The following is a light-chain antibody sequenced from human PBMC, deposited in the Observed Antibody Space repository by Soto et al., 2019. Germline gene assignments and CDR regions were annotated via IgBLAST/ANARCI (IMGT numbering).Light chain of an antibody. CDR2: AAS. CDR3: QESYSRPPWM. Sequence: DLQMTQSPSSLSASVGDRVTITCRASQGIRNDLGWYQQKPGKAPKLPIYAASNLHSGVPSRFSGSGSGTDFTLTISSLQLEDFATYYCQESYSRPPWMFGQGTKVDI. J-gene: IGKJ1*01. CDR1: QGIRND. V-gene: IGKV1-39*01.